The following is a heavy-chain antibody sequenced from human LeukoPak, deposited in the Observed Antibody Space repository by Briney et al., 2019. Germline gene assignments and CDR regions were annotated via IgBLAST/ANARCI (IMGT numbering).Heavy chain of an antibody. Sequence: PSETLSLTCTVSGGSISSYYWSWIRQPAGKGLEWIGRIYSSGSTNYNPSLKSRVTISIDTSKNQFSLKLSSVTAADTAVYFCARQLYNNSPNWLDPWGQGTLVTVSS. V-gene: IGHV4-4*07. J-gene: IGHJ5*02. D-gene: IGHD6-6*01. CDR1: GGSISSYY. CDR3: ARQLYNNSPNWLDP. CDR2: IYSSGST.